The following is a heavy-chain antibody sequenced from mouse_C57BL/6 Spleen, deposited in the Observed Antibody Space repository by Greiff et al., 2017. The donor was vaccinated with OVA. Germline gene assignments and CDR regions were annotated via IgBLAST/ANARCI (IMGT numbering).Heavy chain of an antibody. V-gene: IGHV14-1*01. CDR1: GFNIKDYY. Sequence: VQLQQSGAELVRPGASVKLSCTASGFNIKDYYMHWVKQRPEQGLEWIGRIDPEDGDTEYAPKFQGKATMTADTSSNTAYLQLSSLTSEDTAVYYCTLYYYGSSSGYFDYWGQGTTLTVSS. D-gene: IGHD1-1*01. CDR2: IDPEDGDT. J-gene: IGHJ2*01. CDR3: TLYYYGSSSGYFDY.